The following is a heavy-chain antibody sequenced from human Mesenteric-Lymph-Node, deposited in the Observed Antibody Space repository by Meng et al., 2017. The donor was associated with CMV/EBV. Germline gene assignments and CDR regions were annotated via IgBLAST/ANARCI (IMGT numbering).Heavy chain of an antibody. J-gene: IGHJ5*02. Sequence: LRLSCAASGFTFSSYAMSWVRQAPGKGLEWVSVIYSGGSSTYYADSVKGRFTISRDNSKNTLYLQMNSLRAEDTAVYYCAKDEGWFDPWGQGTLVTVSS. CDR3: AKDEGWFDP. CDR1: GFTFSSYA. V-gene: IGHV3-23*03. CDR2: IYSGGSST.